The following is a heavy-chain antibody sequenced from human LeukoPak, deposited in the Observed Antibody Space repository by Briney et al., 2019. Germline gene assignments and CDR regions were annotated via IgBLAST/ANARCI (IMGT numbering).Heavy chain of an antibody. D-gene: IGHD3-10*01. CDR1: GGSISSGGYY. CDR2: IYYTGRT. V-gene: IGHV4-31*03. J-gene: IGHJ5*02. CDR3: ARDRSYGSGINFFDP. Sequence: SETLSLTCTVSGGSISSGGYYWSWIRQHPGKGLEWIGYIYYTGRTSYNPSHKSRLNMSVDTSKNQFSLELNSVTAADTAVYYCARDRSYGSGINFFDPWGQGTLVTVSS.